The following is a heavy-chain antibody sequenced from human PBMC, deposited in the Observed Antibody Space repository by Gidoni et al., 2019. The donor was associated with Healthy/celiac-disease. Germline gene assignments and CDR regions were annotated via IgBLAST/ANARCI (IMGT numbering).Heavy chain of an antibody. J-gene: IGHJ6*02. CDR2: ISGSGGST. CDR3: AKGSNYDFWSGTDNYGMDV. D-gene: IGHD3-3*01. CDR1: GFTFSISA. Sequence: EVPLFESGGGLVQPVGSLRLSCAASGFTFSISAMSWVRQAPGKGMEWVSAISGSGGSTYYADSVKGRFTISRDNSKNTLYLQMNSLRAEDTAVYYCAKGSNYDFWSGTDNYGMDVWGQGTTVTVSS. V-gene: IGHV3-23*01.